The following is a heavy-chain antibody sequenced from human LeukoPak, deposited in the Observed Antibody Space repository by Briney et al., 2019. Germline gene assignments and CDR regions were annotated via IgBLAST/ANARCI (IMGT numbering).Heavy chain of an antibody. CDR1: GGSHSIYY. Sequence: PSETLSLTCTVSGGSHSIYYWRWIPHPPGKALEGIAYIYYTGSTNYNASLKSRVTISVDTSKNQFSLKLSSVTAADTAVYYCARVGYFGSGNYYNDRGAFDYWGQGTLVTVSS. V-gene: IGHV4-59*01. J-gene: IGHJ4*02. D-gene: IGHD3-10*01. CDR3: ARVGYFGSGNYYNDRGAFDY. CDR2: IYYTGST.